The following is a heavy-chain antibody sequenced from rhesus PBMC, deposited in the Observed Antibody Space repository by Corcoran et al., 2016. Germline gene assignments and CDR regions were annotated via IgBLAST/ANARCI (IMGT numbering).Heavy chain of an antibody. Sequence: QVQLVQFGAEVKQPGASVKVFCKASGYTFTSYGLNWVRQAPGQRLEGVGVISSITGNPTYAQDFLARFTFSMDTSLTTAFLQISSLKAEDTAVYYCARRWRYSFDYWGQGVLVTVSS. D-gene: IGHD5-24*01. CDR1: GYTFTSYG. J-gene: IGHJ4*01. CDR3: ARRWRYSFDY. V-gene: IGHV7-114*01. CDR2: ISSITGNP.